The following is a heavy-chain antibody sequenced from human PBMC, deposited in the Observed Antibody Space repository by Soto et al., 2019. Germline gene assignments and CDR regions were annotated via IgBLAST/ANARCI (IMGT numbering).Heavy chain of an antibody. CDR1: GFVFSGYA. CDR3: ARSEHGYNAFDY. CDR2: ISFDGEDS. Sequence: QVVLVESGGGVVQPGRSLRLSCAASGFVFSGYAMHWIRQAPGKGLEWLTFISFDGEDSYYADSVKGRFAISRDSSKNTLYLQMNSLRLEDTAVYYCARSEHGYNAFDYWGRGTLVTVSS. D-gene: IGHD5-12*01. J-gene: IGHJ4*02. V-gene: IGHV3-30*09.